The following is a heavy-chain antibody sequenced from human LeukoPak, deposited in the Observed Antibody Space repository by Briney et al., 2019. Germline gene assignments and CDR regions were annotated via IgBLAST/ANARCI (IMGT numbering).Heavy chain of an antibody. Sequence: SETLSLTCTVSGGSISSGGYYWSWIRQHPGKGLEWIGYIYYSGSTYYNPSLKSRVTISVDTSKNQFSLKLSSVTAADTAVYYCARQYYYGSGSQRPPGWFDPWGQGTLVTVSS. D-gene: IGHD3-10*01. CDR2: IYYSGST. CDR1: GGSISSGGYY. V-gene: IGHV4-31*03. J-gene: IGHJ5*02. CDR3: ARQYYYGSGSQRPPGWFDP.